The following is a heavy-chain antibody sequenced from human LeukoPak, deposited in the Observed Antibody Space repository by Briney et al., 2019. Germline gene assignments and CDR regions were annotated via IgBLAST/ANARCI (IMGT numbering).Heavy chain of an antibody. CDR1: GGSFSGYY. D-gene: IGHD3-22*01. J-gene: IGHJ4*02. V-gene: IGHV4-34*01. Sequence: PSETLSLTCAVYGGSFSGYYWSWIRQPPGKGLEWIGEINHSGSTNYNPSLKSRVTISVDTSKNQFSLKLSSVTAADTAVYYCASDSSGSLTLDYWGQGTLVTVSS. CDR2: INHSGST. CDR3: ASDSSGSLTLDY.